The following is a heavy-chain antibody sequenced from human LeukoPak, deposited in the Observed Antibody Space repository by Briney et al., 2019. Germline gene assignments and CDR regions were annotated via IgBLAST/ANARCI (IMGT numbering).Heavy chain of an antibody. J-gene: IGHJ4*02. CDR2: TRNRANSYTT. Sequence: GGSLRLSCAASGFTLSDHYMDWVRQAPGKGLEWVGRTRNRANSYTTDYAASVKGRFTISRDDLKSSLYLQMISLRAEDTAVYYCARDEELGEWELPWDYWGQGTLVTVSS. D-gene: IGHD3-16*01. CDR3: ARDEELGEWELPWDY. CDR1: GFTLSDHY. V-gene: IGHV3-72*01.